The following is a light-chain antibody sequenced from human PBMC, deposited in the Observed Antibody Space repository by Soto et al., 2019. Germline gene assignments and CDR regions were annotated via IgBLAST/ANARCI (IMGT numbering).Light chain of an antibody. J-gene: IGKJ5*01. CDR3: QQYYDWPIT. CDR1: QSVRSN. Sequence: EIVMTQSPATLSASPGERATLSCRASQSVRSNLAWYQQKPGQAPRLLIYGASSRATGIPDRFSGSGSGTDFTLTISRLEPEDFAIYYCQQYYDWPITFGQGTRLEI. V-gene: IGKV3D-15*01. CDR2: GAS.